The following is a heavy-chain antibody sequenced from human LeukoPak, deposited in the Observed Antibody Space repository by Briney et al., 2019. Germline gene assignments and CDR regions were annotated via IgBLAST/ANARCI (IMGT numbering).Heavy chain of an antibody. J-gene: IGHJ2*01. D-gene: IGHD6-13*01. CDR1: GFTVSSNY. CDR2: IYSGGST. V-gene: IGHV3-53*01. CDR3: ARINYSRSYDYWYFDL. Sequence: PGGSLRLSCAASGFTVSSNYMSWVRQAPGKGLEWVSVIYSGGSTYYADSVKGRFTISRDNSKNTLYLQMNSLRAEDTAVYYCARINYSRSYDYWYFDLWGRGTLVTVSS.